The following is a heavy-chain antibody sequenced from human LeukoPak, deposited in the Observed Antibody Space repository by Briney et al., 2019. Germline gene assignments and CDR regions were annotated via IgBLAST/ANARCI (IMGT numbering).Heavy chain of an antibody. D-gene: IGHD2-21*02. J-gene: IGHJ4*02. CDR2: MNPNNGNT. CDR3: AVVVTAVPLSYFKY. V-gene: IGHV1-8*01. Sequence: GASVKVSCKASGYTFTSYDINWVRQATGQGLEWMGWMNPNNGNTGYAQKFQGGVTMTRNTSISTAYMELSSLRSEDTAVYYCAVVVTAVPLSYFKYWGQGALVTVSS. CDR1: GYTFTSYD.